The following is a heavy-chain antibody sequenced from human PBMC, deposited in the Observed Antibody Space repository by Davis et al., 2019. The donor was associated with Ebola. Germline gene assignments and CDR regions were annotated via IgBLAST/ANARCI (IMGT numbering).Heavy chain of an antibody. CDR1: GGSISNHY. V-gene: IGHV4-59*11. CDR2: VYYSGYT. J-gene: IGHJ4*02. D-gene: IGHD4-17*01. CDR3: ARGNDDYPSLDY. Sequence: SETLSLTCTVSGGSISNHYWSWIRQPPGKGLEWIGYVYYSGYTDYNPSLKSRVTISVDTSNVKFSLRLNSVTAADTAVYYCARGNDDYPSLDYWGQGTLITVSS.